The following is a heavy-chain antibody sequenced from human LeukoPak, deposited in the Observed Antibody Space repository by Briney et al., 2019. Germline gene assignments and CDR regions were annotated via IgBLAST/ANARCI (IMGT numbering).Heavy chain of an antibody. CDR2: VYSGGST. J-gene: IGHJ4*02. D-gene: IGHD5-18*01. V-gene: IGHV3-53*01. CDR1: GFTVSYNY. CDR3: ASGGSYGLLDY. Sequence: PGGSLRLSCAASGFTVSYNYMNWVRQAPGMGLEWVSVVYSGGSTYYADSVKGRFTISRDNSKNTVYLQMNSLRAEDTAVYFCASGGSYGLLDYWGQGTLVTVSS.